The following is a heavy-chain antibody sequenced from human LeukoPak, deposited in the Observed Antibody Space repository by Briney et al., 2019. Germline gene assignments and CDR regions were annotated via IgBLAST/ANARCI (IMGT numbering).Heavy chain of an antibody. J-gene: IGHJ4*02. CDR3: AKLIFGVVITRYADY. CDR2: ISYDGSNK. Sequence: GGSLRLSCAASGFTFSSYGMHWVRQAPGKGLEWVAVISYDGSNKYYADSVKGRFTISRDNSKNTVYLQMNSLRAEDTAVYYCAKLIFGVVITRYADYWGQGTLVTVFS. CDR1: GFTFSSYG. D-gene: IGHD3-3*01. V-gene: IGHV3-30*18.